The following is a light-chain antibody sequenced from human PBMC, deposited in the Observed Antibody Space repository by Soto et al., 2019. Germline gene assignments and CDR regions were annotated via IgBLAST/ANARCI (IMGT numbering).Light chain of an antibody. V-gene: IGKV3-20*01. J-gene: IGKJ1*01. CDR2: GAS. CDR1: QSVSSNY. CDR3: QQYGSSYPWT. Sequence: ELGMTQSPATLSVSPGEISTLSCRAIQSVSSNYLAWYQQKHGQARRLLIYGASSRATGIPDRFSGSGSGTDFTLTIRRLEPEDFAVYSCQQYGSSYPWTFGQGTKVDI.